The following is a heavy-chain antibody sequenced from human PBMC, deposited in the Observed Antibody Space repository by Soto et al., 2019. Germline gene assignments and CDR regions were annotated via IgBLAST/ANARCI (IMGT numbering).Heavy chain of an antibody. J-gene: IGHJ6*02. Sequence: QVQLVESGGGLVKPGGSLRLSGAASGFTFSDYYMSWIRQAPGKGLEWVSYIISSGSTIYYADSVKGRFTISRDNAKNSLYLQMNSLRAEDTAVYYCATRGVAATRYYYYGMDVWGQGTTVTVSS. CDR2: IISSGSTI. CDR3: ATRGVAATRYYYYGMDV. V-gene: IGHV3-11*01. D-gene: IGHD2-15*01. CDR1: GFTFSDYY.